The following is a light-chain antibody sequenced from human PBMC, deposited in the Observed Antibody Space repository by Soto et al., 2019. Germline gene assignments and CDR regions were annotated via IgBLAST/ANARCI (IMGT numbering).Light chain of an antibody. CDR2: GAS. CDR1: QGITSY. V-gene: IGKV1-9*01. CDR3: QRLSSSHT. Sequence: DILLTQSPAFLSASVGDRVTITCRASQGITSYLAWCQQKPGQAPELLIYGASTLQTGVPSRFSGSGSGTEFTLTSSRLQAEDFSTYFCQRLSSSHTFGPGTKVDIK. J-gene: IGKJ3*01.